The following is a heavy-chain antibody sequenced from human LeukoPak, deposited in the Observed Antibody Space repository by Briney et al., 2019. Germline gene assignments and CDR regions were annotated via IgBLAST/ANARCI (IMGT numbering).Heavy chain of an antibody. J-gene: IGHJ6*02. CDR1: GFTFSTYC. CDR3: MMSLTAHYYYGMDV. CDR2: IKQDGSEK. Sequence: PGGSLRLSCAASGFTFSTYCMSWVRQAPGKGLEWVANIKQDGSEKYYVDSVKGRFTISRDNAKNSLYLQMNSLRAEDTAVYHCMMSLTAHYYYGMDVWGQGTTVTVSS. V-gene: IGHV3-7*02. D-gene: IGHD2-21*02.